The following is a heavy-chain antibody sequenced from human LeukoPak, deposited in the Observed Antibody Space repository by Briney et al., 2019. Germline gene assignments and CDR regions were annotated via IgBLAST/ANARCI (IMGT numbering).Heavy chain of an antibody. CDR1: GYTFTGYY. J-gene: IGHJ4*02. Sequence: ASVKVSCKASGYTFTGYYMHWVRQAPGQGLEWMGWINPNSGGTNYAQKFQGRVTMTRDTSISTAYMQLSRLISDDTAVYYCARGRPELHLYYFDYWGQGTLVTVSS. D-gene: IGHD2-15*01. CDR3: ARGRPELHLYYFDY. V-gene: IGHV1-2*02. CDR2: INPNSGGT.